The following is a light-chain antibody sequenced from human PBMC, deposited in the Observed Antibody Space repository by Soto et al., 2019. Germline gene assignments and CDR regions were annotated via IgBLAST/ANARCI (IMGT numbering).Light chain of an antibody. V-gene: IGKV3-20*01. CDR3: QQYGALPST. CDR1: QTVSNTY. CDR2: GAS. Sequence: EIVLTQFPGALSLSPGERVTLSCRASQTVSNTYLAWYQQKSGQAPKFLIYGASNRATGIPDRFSGSGSGTDFTLTISRLEPDDFAVYYCQQYGALPSTFGGGTKVEIK. J-gene: IGKJ4*01.